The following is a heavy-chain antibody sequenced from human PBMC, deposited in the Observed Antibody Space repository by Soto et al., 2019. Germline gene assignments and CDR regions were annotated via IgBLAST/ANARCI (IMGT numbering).Heavy chain of an antibody. D-gene: IGHD5-12*01. V-gene: IGHV4-30-2*01. J-gene: IGHJ4*02. Sequence: QLQLQESGSGLVKPSQTLSLTCAVSGGSISSGGYSWSWIRQPPGKGLEWIGYIYHSGRPYYNPARKSRVTLSGDRSKNQFSLKLSSVTAADTAVYYCAAGGGLPRYYWGQGTLVTVSS. CDR1: GGSISSGGYS. CDR3: AAGGGLPRYY. CDR2: IYHSGRP.